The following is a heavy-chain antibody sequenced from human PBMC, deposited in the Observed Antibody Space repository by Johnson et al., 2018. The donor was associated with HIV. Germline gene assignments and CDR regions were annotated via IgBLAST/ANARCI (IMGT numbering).Heavy chain of an antibody. CDR1: GFTFSSYG. CDR2: IRYDGSNK. J-gene: IGHJ3*02. V-gene: IGHV3-30*02. Sequence: QVQLVESGGGVVQPGGSLRLSCAASGFTFSSYGMHWVRQAPGKGLEWVAFIRYDGSNKYYADSVKGRFTISRDESKNMMYLQMNSLKTEDTAVYYCTTDGYGGYSYGYGAFDIWGQGTMVTVSS. D-gene: IGHD5-18*01. CDR3: TTDGYGGYSYGYGAFDI.